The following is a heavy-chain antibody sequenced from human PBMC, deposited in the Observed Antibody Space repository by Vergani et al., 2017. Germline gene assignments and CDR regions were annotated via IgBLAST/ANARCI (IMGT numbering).Heavy chain of an antibody. D-gene: IGHD1-1*01. V-gene: IGHV1-2*02. J-gene: IGHJ6*03. CDR2: INPNSGGT. CDR1: GYTFTGYY. CDR3: ARVLQLERRGDYYYMDV. Sequence: VQLVQSGAEVKKPGASVKVSCKASGYTFTGYYMHWVRQAPGQGLEWMGWINPNSGGTNYAQKFQGRVTMTRDTSISTAYMELSRLRSDDTAVYYCARVLQLERRGDYYYMDVWGKGTTVTVSS.